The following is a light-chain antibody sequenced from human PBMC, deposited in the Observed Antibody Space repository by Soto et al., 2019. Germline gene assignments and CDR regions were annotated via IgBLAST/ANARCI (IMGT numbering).Light chain of an antibody. V-gene: IGKV3-20*01. CDR2: GAS. CDR3: QQYGSSPLT. J-gene: IGKJ4*01. Sequence: EIVLTQSPGTLSWSPGERATLSCRASESVSDNYLAWYQQRSGQAPRLVIYGASSRASAVPDRFSGSGSGADFTLTISRLEPEDFAVYYCQQYGSSPLTFGGGTKVEIK. CDR1: ESVSDNY.